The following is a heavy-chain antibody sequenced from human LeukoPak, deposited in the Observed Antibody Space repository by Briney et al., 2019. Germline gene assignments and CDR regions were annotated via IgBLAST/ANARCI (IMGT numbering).Heavy chain of an antibody. V-gene: IGHV4-38-2*02. CDR3: ARGDLLVVTATWAFDP. D-gene: IGHD2-21*02. J-gene: IGHJ5*02. CDR2: ISHGGGT. CDR1: DYSIISGYY. Sequence: SETLSLTCTVFDYSIISGYYWGWIRQPPGKGLEYIGSISHGGGTYYNPSLKSRLTISLGTSKNQFSLKLSSVTAADTAVYFCARGDLLVVTATWAFDPWGQGTLVTVSS.